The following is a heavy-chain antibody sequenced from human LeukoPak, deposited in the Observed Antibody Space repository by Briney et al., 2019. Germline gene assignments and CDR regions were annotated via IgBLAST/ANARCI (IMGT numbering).Heavy chain of an antibody. CDR2: IRPSGIA. Sequence: SQTLSLTGSVSGGSITSTNHFWRWIRQPPGEGLEWIAYIRPSGIAWYNPSLTSRAVISIDTSKNQFSLTVNSVTAADTAMYYCAREVDIPVDSDGFDLWGQGTMVTVSS. CDR3: AREVDIPVDSDGFDL. CDR1: GGSITSTNHF. V-gene: IGHV4-30-4*08. D-gene: IGHD5-12*01. J-gene: IGHJ3*01.